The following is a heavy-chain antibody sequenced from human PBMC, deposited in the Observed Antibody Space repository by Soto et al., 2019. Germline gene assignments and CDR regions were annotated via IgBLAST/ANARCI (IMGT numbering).Heavy chain of an antibody. J-gene: IGHJ4*02. CDR1: GFTLSCCG. Sequence: QVQVVESGGGVVQPGRSLRLSCAASGFTLSCCGMHWVRQAPGKGLEWVGVITYDASEIHYGDSVKGRFTISRASSENTVYLQMNSLRVEGSAVYYCAKEQSSGFYRVVDYLSQRTLVTVSP. CDR2: ITYDASEI. CDR3: AKEQSSGFYRVVDY. V-gene: IGHV3-30*18. D-gene: IGHD6-19*01.